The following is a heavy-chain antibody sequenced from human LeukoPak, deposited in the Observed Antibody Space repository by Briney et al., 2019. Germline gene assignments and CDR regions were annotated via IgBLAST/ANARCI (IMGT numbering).Heavy chain of an antibody. V-gene: IGHV4-34*01. Sequence: PSETLSLTCAVYGGSFSGYYWSWIRQPPGEGLEWIGEINHSGSTNYNPSLKSRVTISVDTSKNQFSLKLSSVTAADTAVYYCARGGLAAAGTEGYFDYWGQGTLVTVSS. CDR3: ARGGLAAAGTEGYFDY. CDR2: INHSGST. CDR1: GGSFSGYY. D-gene: IGHD6-13*01. J-gene: IGHJ4*02.